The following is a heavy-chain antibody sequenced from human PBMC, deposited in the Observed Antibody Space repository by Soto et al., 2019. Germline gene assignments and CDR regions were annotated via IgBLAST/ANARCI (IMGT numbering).Heavy chain of an antibody. J-gene: IGHJ5*02. D-gene: IGHD3-10*01. CDR1: GFTVSSNY. CDR3: AREVMTYYYGVAEHGVFSAWFDP. Sequence: EVQLVESGGGVVQPGGSLRLSCAASGFTVSSNYMSWVRQAPGKGLEWVSVIYSGGSTYYADSVKGRFTISRDNSKYTLYLQMNSLRAEDTGVYYCAREVMTYYYGVAEHGVFSAWFDPWGQGTLVTVSS. CDR2: IYSGGST. V-gene: IGHV3-66*01.